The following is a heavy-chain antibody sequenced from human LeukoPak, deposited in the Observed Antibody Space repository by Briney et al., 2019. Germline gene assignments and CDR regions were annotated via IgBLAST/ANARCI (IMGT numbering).Heavy chain of an antibody. CDR1: GFTFSSYG. CDR2: IRYDGSNK. J-gene: IGHJ4*02. D-gene: IGHD3-3*01. V-gene: IGHV3-30*02. Sequence: PGGSLRLSCAASGFTFSSYGMHWVRQAPGKGLEWVAFIRYDGSNKYYADSVKGRFTISRDNSKNTLYLQMNSLRAEDTAVYYCAKDYDFWGGYYDYWGQGTLVTVAS. CDR3: AKDYDFWGGYYDY.